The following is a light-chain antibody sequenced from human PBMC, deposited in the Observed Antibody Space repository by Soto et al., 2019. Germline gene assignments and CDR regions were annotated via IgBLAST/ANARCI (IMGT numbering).Light chain of an antibody. J-gene: IGKJ1*01. CDR2: GAY. Sequence: VMTQSPATLSVSPGERATLSCRASQSISSNVAXWXXQXLXXXPXXLIFGAYTRASGIPGRFSGSGSGTEFTLTISSLQSEDFAVYYCQQYDDWPSFGQGNKVDIK. V-gene: IGKV3-15*01. CDR1: QSISSN. CDR3: QQYDDWPS.